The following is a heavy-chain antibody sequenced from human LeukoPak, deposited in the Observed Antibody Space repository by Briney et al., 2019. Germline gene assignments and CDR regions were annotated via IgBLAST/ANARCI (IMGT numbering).Heavy chain of an antibody. CDR2: IGTSSTTI. CDR1: GFTFSSYT. CDR3: ARFAAGGSYYYYMDA. V-gene: IGHV3-48*01. D-gene: IGHD6-25*01. Sequence: GGSLRLSCAASGFTFSSYTMNWVRQPPGKGLEWVSNIGTSSTTIYYADSVKGRFTISRDNAKNSLYLQMNSLRADDTAVYYCARFAAGGSYYYYMDAWGKRTTVTVSS. J-gene: IGHJ6*03.